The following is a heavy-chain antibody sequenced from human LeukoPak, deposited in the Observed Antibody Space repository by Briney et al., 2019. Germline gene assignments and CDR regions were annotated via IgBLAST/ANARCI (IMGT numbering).Heavy chain of an antibody. CDR2: ISAYNGNT. J-gene: IGHJ4*02. CDR1: SYSFTSNV. Sequence: ASVKVSCKASSYSFTSNVISWVRQAPGQGLEWMGWISAYNGNTNYAQKLQGRVTMTTDTSTSTAYMELRSLRSDDTAVYYCAREFDNYDSSGYYDYWGQGTLVTVSS. V-gene: IGHV1-18*01. D-gene: IGHD3-22*01. CDR3: AREFDNYDSSGYYDY.